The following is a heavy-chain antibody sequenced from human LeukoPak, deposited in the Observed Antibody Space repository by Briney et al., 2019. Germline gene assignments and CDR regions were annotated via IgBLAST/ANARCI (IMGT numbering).Heavy chain of an antibody. D-gene: IGHD6-19*01. CDR3: ARETSGWPQIYYYYGMDV. CDR1: GGSFSNYA. V-gene: IGHV1-69*04. J-gene: IGHJ6*02. Sequence: SVKVSCKASGGSFSNYAISWVRQAPGQGLEWMGRIIPILGIANYAQKFQGRVTITADKSTSTAYMELSSLRSEGTAVYYCARETSGWPQIYYYYGMDVWGQGTTVTVSS. CDR2: IIPILGIA.